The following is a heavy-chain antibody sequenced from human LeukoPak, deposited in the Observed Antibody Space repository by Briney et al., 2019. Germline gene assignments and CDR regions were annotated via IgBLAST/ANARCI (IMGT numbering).Heavy chain of an antibody. D-gene: IGHD2-15*01. J-gene: IGHJ4*02. V-gene: IGHV4-39*01. CDR1: GASISSSSHY. CDR2: VYYSGRT. Sequence: PSETLSLTCTVSGASISSSSHYWGWIRQPPGKELQWIASVYYSGRTNYNPSLKSRVTISVDTSEKLFSLQVNSVTAADTAVYYCARQGSAYYFDFWGQGLPVTVSS. CDR3: ARQGSAYYFDF.